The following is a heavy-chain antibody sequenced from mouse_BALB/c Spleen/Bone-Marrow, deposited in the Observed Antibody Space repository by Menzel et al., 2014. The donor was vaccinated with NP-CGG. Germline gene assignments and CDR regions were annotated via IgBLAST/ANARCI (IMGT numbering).Heavy chain of an antibody. CDR3: ARQILRGSGY. V-gene: IGHV5-12-1*01. J-gene: IGHJ3*02. D-gene: IGHD1-1*01. CDR2: ISSGGGST. CDR1: GFAFSSYD. Sequence: EVKLVESGGGLVKPGGSLKLSCAASGFAFSSYDMSWVRQTPEKRLEWVAYISSGGGSTYYADTVKGRFTISRDNAKNTLYLQMSSLKSEDTAMYYCARQILRGSGYWGQGTPVTVSA.